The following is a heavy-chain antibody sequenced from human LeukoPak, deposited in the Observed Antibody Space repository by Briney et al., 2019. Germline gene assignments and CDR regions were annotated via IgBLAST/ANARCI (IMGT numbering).Heavy chain of an antibody. CDR2: ISSSSSYI. Sequence: PGGSLRLSCAASGFTFSSYSMNWVRQAPGKGLEWVSSISSSSSYIYYADSVKGRFTISRDNAKNSLYLQMNSLRAEDTAVYYCARAPRDIVVVPAAGSCDYWGQGTLVTVSS. V-gene: IGHV3-21*01. J-gene: IGHJ4*02. D-gene: IGHD2-2*01. CDR3: ARAPRDIVVVPAAGSCDY. CDR1: GFTFSSYS.